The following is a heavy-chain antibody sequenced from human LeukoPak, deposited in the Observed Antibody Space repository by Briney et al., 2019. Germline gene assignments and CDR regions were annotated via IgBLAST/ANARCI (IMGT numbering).Heavy chain of an antibody. CDR3: ARLGVGATRDAFDI. CDR1: GFTFRSCS. V-gene: IGHV3-21*01. Sequence: PGGSLRLSCAASGFTFRSCSMNWVRQAPGKGLEWVSSISSSSSYIYYADSVKGRFTISRDNAKNSLYLQMNSLRAEDTAVYYCARLGVGATRDAFDIWGQGTMVTVSS. J-gene: IGHJ3*02. D-gene: IGHD1-26*01. CDR2: ISSSSSYI.